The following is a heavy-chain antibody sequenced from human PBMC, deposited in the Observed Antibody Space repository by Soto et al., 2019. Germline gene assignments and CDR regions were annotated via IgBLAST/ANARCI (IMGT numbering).Heavy chain of an antibody. CDR1: GFTFSSYG. CDR2: IWYDGSNK. V-gene: IGHV3-33*01. D-gene: IGHD4-17*01. J-gene: IGHJ4*02. CDR3: ARSPYEDYGDYVAHLYFDY. Sequence: GGSLRLSCAASGFTFSSYGMHWVRQAPGKGLEWVAVIWYDGSNKYYADSVKGRFTISRDNSKNTLYLQMNSLRAEDTAVYYCARSPYEDYGDYVAHLYFDYWGQGTLVTVSS.